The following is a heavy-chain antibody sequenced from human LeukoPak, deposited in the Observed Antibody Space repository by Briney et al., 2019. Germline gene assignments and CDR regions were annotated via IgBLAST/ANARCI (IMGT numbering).Heavy chain of an antibody. J-gene: IGHJ4*02. CDR1: GGSISSYY. CDR3: ARVSSGGRYDY. CDR2: IYSSGST. V-gene: IGHV4-4*07. Sequence: SETLSLTCIVSGGSISSYYWTWIRQPAGKGLEWIGRIYSSGSTNYNPSLKSRVAMSVDTSKNQFSLNLSSVTAVDTAVYYCARVSSGGRYDYWGRGTLVTVSS. D-gene: IGHD6-25*01.